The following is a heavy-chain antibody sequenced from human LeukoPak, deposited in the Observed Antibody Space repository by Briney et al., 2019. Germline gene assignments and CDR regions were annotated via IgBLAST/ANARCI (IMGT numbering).Heavy chain of an antibody. CDR3: AKVHSSSWYGEVRDY. Sequence: GSLRLSCAASGFTFSSYAMSWVRQAPGKGLEWVSAISGSGGSTYYVDSVKGRFTISRDNSKNTLYLQMNSLRAEDTAVYYCAKVHSSSWYGEVRDYWGQGTLVTVSS. D-gene: IGHD6-13*01. V-gene: IGHV3-23*01. CDR2: ISGSGGST. J-gene: IGHJ4*02. CDR1: GFTFSSYA.